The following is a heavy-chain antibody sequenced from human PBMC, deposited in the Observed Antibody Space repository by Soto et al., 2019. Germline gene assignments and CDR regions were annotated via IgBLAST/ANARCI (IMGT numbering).Heavy chain of an antibody. V-gene: IGHV4-4*02. Sequence: QVQLQESGPGLVKPWGTLSLTCGVSGGSVSRDNWWSWVRQPPGKGLEWIGEIHHSGSTNYSPSLKSRGTMSVDKSSNQFSLKLTSVTAADTAVYYCAENGSYDLVNWGQGTRVTVSS. J-gene: IGHJ4*02. CDR2: IHHSGST. D-gene: IGHD3-16*01. CDR3: AENGSYDLVN. CDR1: GGSVSRDNW.